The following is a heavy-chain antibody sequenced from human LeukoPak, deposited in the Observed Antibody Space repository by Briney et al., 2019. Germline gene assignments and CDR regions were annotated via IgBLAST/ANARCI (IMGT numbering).Heavy chain of an antibody. D-gene: IGHD3-10*01. CDR1: GFTFSSYE. V-gene: IGHV3-48*03. CDR2: ISNSGSTI. J-gene: IGHJ3*02. CDR3: AKDSDGSGSYYVDAFDI. Sequence: GGSLRLSCAASGFTFSSYEMNWVRQAPGKGLEWVSYISNSGSTIYYADSVRGRFTISRDNSKNTLYLQMNSLRAEDTAAYYCAKDSDGSGSYYVDAFDIWGQGTMVTVSS.